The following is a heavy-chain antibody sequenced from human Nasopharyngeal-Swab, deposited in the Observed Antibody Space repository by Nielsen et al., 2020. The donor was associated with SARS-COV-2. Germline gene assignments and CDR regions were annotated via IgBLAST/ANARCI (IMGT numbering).Heavy chain of an antibody. V-gene: IGHV3-73*01. CDR2: IGDKDHNYAT. CDR3: TTDFYFDY. Sequence: GESLNISCAASGFVFRSSVMHWVRQASGKGLEWLGRIGDKDHNYATTYGASVKGRFTISSDDSKNMAFLQRDSLKTEDTALYYCTTDFYFDYWGQGTLVTVSS. CDR1: GFVFRSSV. J-gene: IGHJ4*02.